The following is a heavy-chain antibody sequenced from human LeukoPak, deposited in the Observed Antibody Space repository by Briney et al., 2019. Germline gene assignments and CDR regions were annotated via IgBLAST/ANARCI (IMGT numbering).Heavy chain of an antibody. CDR1: GFAFSSYD. CDR3: ARRNSGYSSSWYFNDY. J-gene: IGHJ4*02. Sequence: PGGSLRLSCAASGFAFSSYDMHWVRQVSGKGLEWVSAIGHAGDTYYADSVKGRFTISRDNAKNSLYLQMNSLRAEDTAVYYCARRNSGYSSSWYFNDYWGQGTLVTVSS. CDR2: IGHAGDT. V-gene: IGHV3-13*01. D-gene: IGHD6-13*01.